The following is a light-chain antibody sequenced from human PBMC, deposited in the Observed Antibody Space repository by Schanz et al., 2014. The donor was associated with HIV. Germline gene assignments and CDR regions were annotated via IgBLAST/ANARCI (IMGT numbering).Light chain of an antibody. J-gene: IGLJ2*01. Sequence: QSVLTQPPSVSGAPGQRVTISCTGSGSIHWYQQLPGTAPKLLIYDNINRPSGVPVRFSGSKSGTSASLVITGLQAEDEADYYCQSYDSSLSGVVFGGGTKLTVL. CDR1: GS. CDR2: DNI. CDR3: QSYDSSLSGVV. V-gene: IGLV1-40*01.